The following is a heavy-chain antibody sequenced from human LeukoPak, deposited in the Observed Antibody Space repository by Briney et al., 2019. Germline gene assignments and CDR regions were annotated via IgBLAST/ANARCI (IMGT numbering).Heavy chain of an antibody. CDR3: ARHDHSGYDSYYFDY. J-gene: IGHJ4*02. CDR1: GGTFSSYS. V-gene: IGHV5-51*01. CDR2: IYPGDSDT. D-gene: IGHD5-12*01. Sequence: KVSCKASGGTFSSYSISWVRQAPGQGLEWMGIIYPGDSDTRYSPSFQGQVTISADKSISTAYLQWSSLKASDTAMYYCARHDHSGYDSYYFDYWGQGTLVTVSS.